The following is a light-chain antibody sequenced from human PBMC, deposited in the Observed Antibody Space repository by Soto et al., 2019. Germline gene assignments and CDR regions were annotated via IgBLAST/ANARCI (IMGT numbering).Light chain of an antibody. V-gene: IGLV1-40*01. J-gene: IGLJ1*01. CDR1: GSNIGAPYD. CDR2: GST. Sequence: QSVLTQPPSLSGAPGQRVTISCTGSGSNIGAPYDVHWYQHLPGTAPKLLIYGSTNRPSGVPGRFSGSKSRTSASLAITGLQAEDEADYYCQSYDSSLSGYVFGAGTKLTVL. CDR3: QSYDSSLSGYV.